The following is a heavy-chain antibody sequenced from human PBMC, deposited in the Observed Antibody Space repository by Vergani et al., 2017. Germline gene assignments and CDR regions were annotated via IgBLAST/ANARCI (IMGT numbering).Heavy chain of an antibody. Sequence: QVHLQESGPGVVKPSDTLSLTCTVSGGSMNTYYWSWIRQPAGKGPEWIGHIHTGGSTDLNPSFKSRVSISVDTSKSQFSLKLNSVTVADTAVYYCARSRPYCTSGSCPAIWGQGTLVTVSS. V-gene: IGHV4-4*09. J-gene: IGHJ4*02. CDR1: GGSMNTYY. CDR2: IHTGGST. CDR3: ARSRPYCTSGSCPAI. D-gene: IGHD2-15*01.